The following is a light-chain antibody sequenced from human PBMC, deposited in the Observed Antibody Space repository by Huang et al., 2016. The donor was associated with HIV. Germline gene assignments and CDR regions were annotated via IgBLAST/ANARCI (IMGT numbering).Light chain of an antibody. CDR1: RSVSTN. V-gene: IGKV3-15*01. J-gene: IGKJ4*01. Sequence: IVMTQSPATLSVSPGQRVTLSCRANRSVSTNLAWYQQRHGQAPRLRIYGSSTRAPGIPARFSGSGSGTDFSLTISSLQSEDFALYYCHQYNNWLLSFGGGTRV. CDR3: HQYNNWLLS. CDR2: GSS.